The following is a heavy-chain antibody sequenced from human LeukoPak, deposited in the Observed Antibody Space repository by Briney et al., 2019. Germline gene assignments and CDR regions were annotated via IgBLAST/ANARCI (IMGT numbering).Heavy chain of an antibody. V-gene: IGHV1-69*13. CDR2: IIPIFGTA. CDR3: ASGGPPTYSSSWYFPWSYYYYYMDV. D-gene: IGHD6-13*01. Sequence: VKVSCKASGGTFSSYAISWVRQAPGQGLEWMGGIIPIFGTANYAQKFQGRVTITTDESTSTAYMELSSLRSEDTAVYYCASGGPPTYSSSWYFPWSYYYYYMDVWGKGTTVTVSS. J-gene: IGHJ6*03. CDR1: GGTFSSYA.